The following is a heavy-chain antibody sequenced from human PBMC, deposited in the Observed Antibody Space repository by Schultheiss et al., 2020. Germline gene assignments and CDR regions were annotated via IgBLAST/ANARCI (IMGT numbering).Heavy chain of an antibody. CDR3: ARGKPVWLLLSYGMDV. Sequence: GGSLRLSCAASGFTFSSYAMHWVRQAPGKGLEWVAVISYDGSNKYYADSVKGRFTISRDNSKNTLYLQMNSLRAEDTAVYYCARGKPVWLLLSYGMDVWGKGTTVTVSS. D-gene: IGHD6-19*01. V-gene: IGHV3-30*04. CDR2: ISYDGSNK. J-gene: IGHJ6*04. CDR1: GFTFSSYA.